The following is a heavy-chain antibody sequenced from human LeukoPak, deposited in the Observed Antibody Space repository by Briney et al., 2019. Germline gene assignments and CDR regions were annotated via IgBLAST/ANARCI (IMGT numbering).Heavy chain of an antibody. Sequence: PGGSLRLSCAASGFTFSSYGMHWVRQAPGKGLEWVAFIRYDGSNKYYADSVKGRFTISRDNAKNSLYLQMNSLRAEDTAVYYCARDLRDPYSYHITFDYWGQGTLVTVSS. CDR3: ARDLRDPYSYHITFDY. CDR2: IRYDGSNK. V-gene: IGHV3-30*02. CDR1: GFTFSSYG. J-gene: IGHJ4*02. D-gene: IGHD5-18*01.